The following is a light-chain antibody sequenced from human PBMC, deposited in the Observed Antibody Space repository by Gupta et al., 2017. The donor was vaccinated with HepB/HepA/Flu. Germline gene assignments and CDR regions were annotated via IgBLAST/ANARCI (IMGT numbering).Light chain of an antibody. CDR1: SSDVGSYNL. J-gene: IGLJ3*02. Sequence: QSALTQPASVSGSPGQSITISCTGTSSDVGSYNLFSWYKQHPGKAPKLMIYEVSKRLSGVSNRFSGSKSGNTASLTISGLQAEDEADYYCCSYAGSSTWVFGGGTKLTVL. CDR2: EVS. CDR3: CSYAGSSTWV. V-gene: IGLV2-23*02.